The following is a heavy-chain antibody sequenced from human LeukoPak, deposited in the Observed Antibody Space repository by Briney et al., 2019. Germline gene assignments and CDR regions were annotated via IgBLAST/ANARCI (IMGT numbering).Heavy chain of an antibody. J-gene: IGHJ4*02. CDR1: GFTFSSYG. Sequence: GGSLRLSCAASGFTFSSYGMHWVRQAPGKGLEWVAFIRYDGNNKYYADSVKGRFTVSRDNSKNTLYLQMDSLRAEDTAVYYCVKDSTHFRVWDSYDTAGLNYWGQGTLVTVSS. CDR3: VKDSTHFRVWDSYDTAGLNY. D-gene: IGHD3-22*01. V-gene: IGHV3-30*02. CDR2: IRYDGNNK.